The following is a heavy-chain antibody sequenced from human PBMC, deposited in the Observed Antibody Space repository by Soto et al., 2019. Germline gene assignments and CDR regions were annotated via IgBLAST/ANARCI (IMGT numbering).Heavy chain of an antibody. CDR1: GFTFSSYE. V-gene: IGHV3-48*03. CDR2: ISSSGSTI. D-gene: IGHD5-12*01. J-gene: IGHJ6*02. Sequence: SLRLSCAASGFTFSSYEMNWVRQAPGKGLEWVSYISSSGSTIYYADSVKGRFTISRDNAKNSLYLQMNSLRAEDTAVYYCARGLGYSGYELDYYYYYGMDVWGQGTTVTVSS. CDR3: ARGLGYSGYELDYYYYYGMDV.